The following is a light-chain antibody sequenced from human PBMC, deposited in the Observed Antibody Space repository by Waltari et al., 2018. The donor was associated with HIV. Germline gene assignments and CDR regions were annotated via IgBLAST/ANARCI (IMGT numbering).Light chain of an antibody. CDR2: GAS. CDR3: QQFNNWPYT. Sequence: EIVMTQSPATLSVSPGERATLSCRASQSVSSNLAWYQQKPGQAPRLLIYGASTTATGIPARFGGSVSGTEVTLTISSLQSEDFAVYYCQQFNNWPYTFGQGTKLEIK. V-gene: IGKV3D-15*01. J-gene: IGKJ2*01. CDR1: QSVSSN.